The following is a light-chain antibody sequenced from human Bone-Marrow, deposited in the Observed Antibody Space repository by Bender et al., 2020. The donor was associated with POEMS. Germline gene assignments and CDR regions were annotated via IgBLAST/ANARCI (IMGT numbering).Light chain of an antibody. J-gene: IGLJ3*02. CDR3: AAWEDSLNGWV. CDR1: SSNIGTNP. V-gene: IGLV1-44*01. CDR2: ANT. Sequence: QSVLTQPPSASGTPGQRVTISCSGSSSNIGTNPVNWYQQLPGTAPKLVIYANTNRPSGVPDRFSGFKSGTSASLAISGLQSEDEADYYCAAWEDSLNGWVFGGGTKLTVL.